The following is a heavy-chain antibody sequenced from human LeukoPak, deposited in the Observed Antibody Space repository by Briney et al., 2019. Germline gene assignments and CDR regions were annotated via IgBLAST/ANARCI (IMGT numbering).Heavy chain of an antibody. J-gene: IGHJ4*02. Sequence: ASVKVSCKASGGTFSSYAISWVRQAPGQGLEWMGIINPSGGSTSYAQKFQGRVTMTRDTSTSTVYMELSSLRSEDTAVYYCASVGYSYGLDYWGQGTLVTVSS. V-gene: IGHV1-46*01. D-gene: IGHD5-18*01. CDR2: INPSGGST. CDR1: GGTFSSYA. CDR3: ASVGYSYGLDY.